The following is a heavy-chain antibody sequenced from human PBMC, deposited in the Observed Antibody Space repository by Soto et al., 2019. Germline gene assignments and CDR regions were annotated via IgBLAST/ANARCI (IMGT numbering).Heavy chain of an antibody. V-gene: IGHV4-30-4*01. CDR2: IYYSGST. J-gene: IGHJ4*02. CDR1: GGSISSGDYY. CDR3: ARGSPYYYDSSGYYYDY. D-gene: IGHD3-22*01. Sequence: SETLSLTCTVSGGSISSGDYYWSWIRQPPGKGLEWIGYIYYSGSTYYNPSLKSRVTISVDTSKNQFSLKLSSVTAADTAVYYCARGSPYYYDSSGYYYDYWGQGTLVTVSS.